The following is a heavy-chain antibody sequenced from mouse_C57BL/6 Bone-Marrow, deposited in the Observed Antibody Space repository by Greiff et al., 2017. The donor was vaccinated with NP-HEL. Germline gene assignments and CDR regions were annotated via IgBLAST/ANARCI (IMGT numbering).Heavy chain of an antibody. Sequence: DVKLVESGGGLVQPKGSLKLSCAASGFSFNTYAMNWVRQAPGKGLEWVARIRSKSNNYATYYADSVKDRFTISRDDSESMLYLQMNNLKTEDTAMYYCVRGGEYFDVWGTGTTVTVSS. CDR1: GFSFNTYA. CDR3: VRGGEYFDV. V-gene: IGHV10-1*01. CDR2: IRSKSNNYAT. J-gene: IGHJ1*03.